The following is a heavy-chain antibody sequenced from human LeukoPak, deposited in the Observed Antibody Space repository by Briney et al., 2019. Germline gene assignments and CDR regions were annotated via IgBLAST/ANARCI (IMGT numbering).Heavy chain of an antibody. CDR3: ARDKAYMDV. Sequence: SETLSLTCTVSGGSISSYYWSWIRQPPGKGLEWIGYIYYSGSTNYNPSLKSRVTISRDTSKNQFSLKLNSVTAADTAVYYCARDKAYMDVWGKGTTVTVSS. J-gene: IGHJ6*03. CDR1: GGSISSYY. V-gene: IGHV4-59*01. CDR2: IYYSGST.